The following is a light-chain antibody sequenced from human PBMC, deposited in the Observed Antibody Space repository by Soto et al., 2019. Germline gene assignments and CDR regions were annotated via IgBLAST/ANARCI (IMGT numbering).Light chain of an antibody. V-gene: IGKV1-8*01. CDR1: QGISSY. CDR3: QQYYSYPLT. CDR2: AAS. Sequence: AIRMTQSPSSFSASTGDRVTITCRASQGISSYLAWYQQKLGKAPKLLIYAASTLQSWVPSMFSGSGSGTDFTLTSICLQTEDFATYYCQQYYSYPLTFGGGTKVEIK. J-gene: IGKJ4*01.